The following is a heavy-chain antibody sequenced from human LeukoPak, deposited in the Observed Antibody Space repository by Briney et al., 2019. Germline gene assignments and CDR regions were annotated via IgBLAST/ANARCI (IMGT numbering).Heavy chain of an antibody. Sequence: VPYLTLSWAASGLTVSSDYMGSVRHAAGKGLEWDSVIYSGGSTYYADSVRGRFTISRDNSKNTLYLQMNSLRAEDTAVYYCARRPYWGQGTLVTVSS. CDR2: IYSGGST. CDR3: ARRPY. J-gene: IGHJ4*02. V-gene: IGHV3-53*01. CDR1: GLTVSSDY.